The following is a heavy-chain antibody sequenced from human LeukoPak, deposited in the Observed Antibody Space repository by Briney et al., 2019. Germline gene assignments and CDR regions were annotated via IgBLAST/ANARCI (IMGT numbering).Heavy chain of an antibody. CDR2: IRYDGSNK. CDR1: GFTFSSYG. CDR3: AKGEVEQWLVSWSDRYYYMDV. J-gene: IGHJ6*03. Sequence: PGGSLRLSCAASGFTFSSYGMHWVRQAPGKGLEWVAFIRYDGSNKYYADSAKGRFTISRDNSKNTLNLQMNSLRAEDTAVYYCAKGEVEQWLVSWSDRYYYMDVWGKGTTVTISS. V-gene: IGHV3-30*02. D-gene: IGHD6-19*01.